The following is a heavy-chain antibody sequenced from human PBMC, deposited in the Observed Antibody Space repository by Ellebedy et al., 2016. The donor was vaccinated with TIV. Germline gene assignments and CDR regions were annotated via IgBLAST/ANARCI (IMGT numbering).Heavy chain of an antibody. CDR2: INAGNGNT. J-gene: IGHJ5*02. Sequence: AASVKVSCKASGYTFSSYGMSWVRLAPGQSLAWMGWINAGNGNTKYSHKFQGRVTITRDTSAHTAYMELSSLRSEDTAVYYCARAVYGMGWFDTWGQGTLVAVSS. CDR1: GYTFSSYG. V-gene: IGHV1-3*01. CDR3: ARAVYGMGWFDT. D-gene: IGHD2-8*01.